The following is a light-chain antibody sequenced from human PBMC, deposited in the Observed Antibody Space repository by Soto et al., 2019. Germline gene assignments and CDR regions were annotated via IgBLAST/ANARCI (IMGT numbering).Light chain of an antibody. J-gene: IGKJ2*01. Sequence: EIVLTQSPATLSLSPGERATLSCRARQRVSSYLAWYQQKPGQAPRLLIYGASNRATDIPARFSGSWSGTDFTLTISSQESEDFAVYYCQQRGNWPRTFGQGTKLEIK. CDR2: GAS. CDR1: QRVSSY. V-gene: IGKV3-11*01. CDR3: QQRGNWPRT.